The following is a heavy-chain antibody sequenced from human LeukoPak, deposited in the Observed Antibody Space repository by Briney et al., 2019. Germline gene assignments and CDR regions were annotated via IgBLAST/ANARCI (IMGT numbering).Heavy chain of an antibody. J-gene: IGHJ3*02. CDR1: GGSLSSGGYY. CDR3: ASAAYDMAFDI. CDR2: IYCSGST. Sequence: PSQTLSLTCTVSGGSLSSGGYYWSLIRQHPGKGLEWIGYIYCSGSTDYNPSLKSRFTMSVDTSRNQFSLKLSSVTAADTAVYYCASAAYDMAFDIWGQGTMVTVSS. V-gene: IGHV4-31*03. D-gene: IGHD3-9*01.